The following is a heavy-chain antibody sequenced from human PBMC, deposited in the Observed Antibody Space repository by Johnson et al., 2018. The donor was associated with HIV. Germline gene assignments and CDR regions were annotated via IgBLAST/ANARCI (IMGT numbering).Heavy chain of an antibody. Sequence: QVQLVESGGGVVQPGRSLRLSCAASGFTFSSYAMHWVRQAPGKGLEWVAVISYDGSNKYYADTVKARFPIPRDNSKNTLYLQVNSLSAEETALYYCSSDCGSDCYSGSGAFDIWGQGKMVNVSS. CDR1: GFTFSSYA. V-gene: IGHV3-30*04. CDR2: ISYDGSNK. D-gene: IGHD2-21*01. J-gene: IGHJ3*02. CDR3: SSDCGSDCYSGSGAFDI.